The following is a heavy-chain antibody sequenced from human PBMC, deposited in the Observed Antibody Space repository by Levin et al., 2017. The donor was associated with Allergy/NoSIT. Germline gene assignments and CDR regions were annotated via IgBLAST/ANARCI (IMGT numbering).Heavy chain of an antibody. Sequence: GGSLRLSCAASGFTFSSYGMHWVRQAPGKGLEWVAVISYDGSNKYYADSVKGRFTISRDNSKNTLYLQMNSLRAEDTAVYYCAKGSVYYDFWSGYTPYYFDYWGQGTLVTVSS. J-gene: IGHJ4*02. CDR3: AKGSVYYDFWSGYTPYYFDY. CDR2: ISYDGSNK. V-gene: IGHV3-30*18. D-gene: IGHD3-3*01. CDR1: GFTFSSYG.